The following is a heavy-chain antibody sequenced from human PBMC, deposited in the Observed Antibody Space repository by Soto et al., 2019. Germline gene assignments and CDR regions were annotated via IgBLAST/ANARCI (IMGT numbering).Heavy chain of an antibody. CDR3: ARFRPKGYDILTGTRGYYFDY. CDR1: GGSISSYY. Sequence: PSETLSLTCTVSGGSISSYYWSWIRQPPGKGLEWIGYIYYSGSTNYNPSLKSRVTISVDTSKNQFSLKLSSVTAADTAVYYCARFRPKGYDILTGTRGYYFDYWGQGTLVTVSS. CDR2: IYYSGST. J-gene: IGHJ4*02. D-gene: IGHD3-9*01. V-gene: IGHV4-59*01.